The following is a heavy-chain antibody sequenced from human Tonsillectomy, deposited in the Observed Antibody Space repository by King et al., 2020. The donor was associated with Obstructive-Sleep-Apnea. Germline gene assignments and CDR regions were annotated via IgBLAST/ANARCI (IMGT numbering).Heavy chain of an antibody. D-gene: IGHD4-11*01. CDR1: GYSFTSYW. CDR2: IYPCDSDT. J-gene: IGHJ5*02. CDR3: ASLNPPTVTTEGGWFDP. Sequence: QLVQSGAEVKKPGESLKISCKGSGYSFTSYWIGWVRQLPGKGLEWMGIIYPCDSDTRYSPSFQGQVTISAHKSISTAYLQWSSLKASDTAMYYCASLNPPTVTTEGGWFDPWGQGTLVTVSS. V-gene: IGHV5-51*01.